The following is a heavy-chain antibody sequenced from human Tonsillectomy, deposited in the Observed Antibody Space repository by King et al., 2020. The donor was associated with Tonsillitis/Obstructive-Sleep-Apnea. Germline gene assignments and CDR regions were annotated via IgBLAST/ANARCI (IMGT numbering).Heavy chain of an antibody. Sequence: VQLVESGGGLVQPGGSLRLSCAASGFTFNTYAMSWVRQAPGKGLEWVSAISSSGGSTYYADSVKGRFTISRDNSKNTLYLQMNSRRAEETAVYYCAKNYYDSSGPRYFYYYMDVWGRGTTVTVSS. CDR1: GFTFNTYA. CDR2: ISSSGGST. J-gene: IGHJ6*03. CDR3: AKNYYDSSGPRYFYYYMDV. V-gene: IGHV3-23*04. D-gene: IGHD3-22*01.